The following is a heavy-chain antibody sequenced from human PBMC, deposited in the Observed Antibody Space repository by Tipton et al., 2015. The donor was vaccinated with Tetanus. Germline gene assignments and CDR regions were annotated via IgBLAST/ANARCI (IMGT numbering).Heavy chain of an antibody. CDR1: DGPVSSGGHY. D-gene: IGHD3-10*01. CDR2: THHSGNT. J-gene: IGHJ3*02. Sequence: LRLSCTVSDGPVSSGGHYWGWVRQLPGKGLEWIGYTHHSGNTNYNPSLSGRVTTSVDTSKNQFSLKMSSVTAADTAVYYCARWGDASGSTNLYAFDIWGQGTMVSVSS. CDR3: ARWGDASGSTNLYAFDI. V-gene: IGHV4-61*08.